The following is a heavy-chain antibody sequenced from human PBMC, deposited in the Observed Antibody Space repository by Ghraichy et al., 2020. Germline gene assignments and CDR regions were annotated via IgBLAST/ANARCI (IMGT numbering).Heavy chain of an antibody. CDR1: GDSVSSNGAC. CDR3: ARTKCIGNTCGVSFDY. J-gene: IGHJ4*02. Sequence: SETLSLTCAISGDSVSSNGACWSWIRQSPSRGLEWLGRTYYRSMWYFDYQVSVRSRITINPDTAKNKFSLQLNSVTPEDTAVYYCARTKCIGNTCGVSFDYWGQGILVTVSS. CDR2: TYYRSMWYF. V-gene: IGHV6-1*01. D-gene: IGHD2/OR15-2a*01.